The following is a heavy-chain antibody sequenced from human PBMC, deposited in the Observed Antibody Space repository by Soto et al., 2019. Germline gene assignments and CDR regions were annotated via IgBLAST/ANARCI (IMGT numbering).Heavy chain of an antibody. CDR2: VYYTGDT. J-gene: IGHJ6*02. Sequence: QVQLQQSGPRLVKPSETLSLTCTVSSGPDRSHNWGWIRQPPGRGLEWIGYVYYTGDTAYTPSLRGRVTISADPSTNDISLTLNSVTAADTPVYYCVRQGIDYLHGLVDVWGQGTTVSVSS. CDR3: VRQGIDYLHGLVDV. V-gene: IGHV4-59*08. CDR1: SGPDRSHN. D-gene: IGHD4-17*01.